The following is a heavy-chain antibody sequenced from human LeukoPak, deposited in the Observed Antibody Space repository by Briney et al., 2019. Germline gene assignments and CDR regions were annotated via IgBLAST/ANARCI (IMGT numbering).Heavy chain of an antibody. Sequence: GGSLTHSCAASGFTFSSYAMHWVRPAPGKGLAWVAVISYDGSNKYYADSVKGRFTISRDNSKNTLYLQMNSLRAEDTAAYYCARDHTTYYYDSSGYYPDYWGQGTLVTVSS. V-gene: IGHV3-30-3*01. CDR3: ARDHTTYYYDSSGYYPDY. CDR1: GFTFSSYA. CDR2: ISYDGSNK. D-gene: IGHD3-22*01. J-gene: IGHJ4*02.